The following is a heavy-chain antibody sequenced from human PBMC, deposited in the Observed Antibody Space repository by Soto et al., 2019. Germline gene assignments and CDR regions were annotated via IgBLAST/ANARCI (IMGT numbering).Heavy chain of an antibody. V-gene: IGHV4-4*07. D-gene: IGHD6-13*01. Sequence: SETLSLTCTVSGGSLNSYYWTWIRQPAGKGLEWIGRIFTSGSTNNNPSLKSRVAMSVDTSKNQFSLKLSSVTAADTAVYYCAAYNSTLGTFDIWGQGTMVTVSS. CDR3: AAYNSTLGTFDI. J-gene: IGHJ3*02. CDR2: IFTSGST. CDR1: GGSLNSYY.